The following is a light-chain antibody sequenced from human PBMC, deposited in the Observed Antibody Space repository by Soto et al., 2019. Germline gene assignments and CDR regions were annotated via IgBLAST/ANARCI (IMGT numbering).Light chain of an antibody. Sequence: DIQMTPSPSTLSASVGDRVTIPFRASQSISSWLAWYQQKPGKAPKLLIYKASSLESGVPSRFSGSGSGTEFTLTISSLQPDDFATYYCQQYNSYWTFGQGTKVDIK. V-gene: IGKV1-5*03. CDR2: KAS. CDR3: QQYNSYWT. J-gene: IGKJ1*01. CDR1: QSISSW.